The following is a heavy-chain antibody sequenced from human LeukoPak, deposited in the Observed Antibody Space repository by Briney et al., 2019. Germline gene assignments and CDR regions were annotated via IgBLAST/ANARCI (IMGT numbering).Heavy chain of an antibody. CDR3: ASKGGLSYDAGNEFDY. V-gene: IGHV1-69*04. J-gene: IGHJ4*02. D-gene: IGHD3-22*01. CDR1: GGTVSSYA. CDR2: IIPILGIA. Sequence: SVKVSCKASGGTVSSYAISWVRQAPGQGLEWVGRIIPILGIANYAQKFQGRVTITEDKCTSTAYMELSSLRSEDTAVYYCASKGGLSYDAGNEFDYWGQGTLLTVSS.